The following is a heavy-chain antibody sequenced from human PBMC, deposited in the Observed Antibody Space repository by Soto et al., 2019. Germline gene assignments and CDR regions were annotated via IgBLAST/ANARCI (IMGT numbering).Heavy chain of an antibody. J-gene: IGHJ4*02. CDR3: VKEGVTYDFWSGYLD. D-gene: IGHD3-3*01. CDR2: ISSNGVST. Sequence: GGSLRLSCSASGFTFSSYAMHWVRQAPGKGLEYVSAISSNGVSTYYADSVKGRFTISRDNSKNTLYLQMSSLRAEDTAVYYCVKEGVTYDFWSGYLDWGQGTLVTVSS. CDR1: GFTFSSYA. V-gene: IGHV3-64D*06.